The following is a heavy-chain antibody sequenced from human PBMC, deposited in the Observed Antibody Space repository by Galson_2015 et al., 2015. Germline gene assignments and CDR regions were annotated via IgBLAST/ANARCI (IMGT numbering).Heavy chain of an antibody. Sequence: SLRLSCAASGFTFSSYGMHWVRQAPGKGLEWVAVIWYDGSNKYYADSVKGRFTISRDNSKNTLSLQMNSLRADDTAVNYCARDEGGGGWYFDYWGQGTLVTVSS. J-gene: IGHJ4*02. CDR1: GFTFSSYG. D-gene: IGHD6-19*01. CDR2: IWYDGSNK. CDR3: ARDEGGGGWYFDY. V-gene: IGHV3-33*08.